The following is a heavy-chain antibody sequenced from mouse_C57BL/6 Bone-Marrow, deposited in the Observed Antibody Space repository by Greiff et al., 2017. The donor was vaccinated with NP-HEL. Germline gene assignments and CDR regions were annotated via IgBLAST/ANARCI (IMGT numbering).Heavy chain of an antibody. Sequence: EVKVEESGGGLVQPGESLKLSCESNEYEFPSHDMSWVRKTPEKRLELVAAINSDGGSTYYPDTMERRFIISRDNTKKTLYLQMSSLRSEDTALYYCARLLRGDYAMDYWGQGTSVTVSS. V-gene: IGHV5-2*03. CDR1: EYEFPSHD. J-gene: IGHJ4*01. CDR2: INSDGGST. CDR3: ARLLRGDYAMDY. D-gene: IGHD1-1*01.